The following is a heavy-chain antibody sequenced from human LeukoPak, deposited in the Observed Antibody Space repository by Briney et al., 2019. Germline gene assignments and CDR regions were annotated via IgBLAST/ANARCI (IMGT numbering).Heavy chain of an antibody. CDR3: PREGYYGSGSPPSLYFDY. Sequence: GGSLRLSCAASGFTFRNYVIHWVRQPPAKALEWVAVTSSDLNVKLYADSVKGRFTISRDSSRSTLYLQMNSLRPEDTAIYYCPREGYYGSGSPPSLYFDYWGQGTLVTVPS. J-gene: IGHJ4*02. V-gene: IGHV3-30-3*01. CDR1: GFTFRNYV. D-gene: IGHD3-10*01. CDR2: TSSDLNVK.